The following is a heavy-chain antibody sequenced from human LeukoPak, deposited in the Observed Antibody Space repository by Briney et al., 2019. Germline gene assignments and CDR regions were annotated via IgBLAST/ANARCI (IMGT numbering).Heavy chain of an antibody. J-gene: IGHJ6*04. D-gene: IGHD2-2*01. CDR1: GYSISSGYY. CDR3: ATSMRPAAGPYYYYGMDV. CDR2: IYHSGST. V-gene: IGHV4-38-2*01. Sequence: PSETLSLTCAVSGYSISSGYYWGWIRQPPGKGLEWIGSIYHSGSTYYNPSLKSRVNKSVDTSKNQFSLKLSSVTAADTAVYYCATSMRPAAGPYYYYGMDVWGKGTTVTVSS.